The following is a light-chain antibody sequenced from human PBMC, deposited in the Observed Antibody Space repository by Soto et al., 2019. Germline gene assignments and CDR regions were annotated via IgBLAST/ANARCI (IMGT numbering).Light chain of an antibody. CDR3: QQYGSSPPYT. Sequence: EIVLTQSPATLSVSPGGRATLSCRASQNILYNLAWYQQKPGQAPRLLIYGASSRATGIPDRFSGSGSGTDFTLTISRLEPEDFAVYYCQQYGSSPPYTFGQGTKLEIK. CDR1: QNILYN. J-gene: IGKJ2*01. V-gene: IGKV3-20*01. CDR2: GAS.